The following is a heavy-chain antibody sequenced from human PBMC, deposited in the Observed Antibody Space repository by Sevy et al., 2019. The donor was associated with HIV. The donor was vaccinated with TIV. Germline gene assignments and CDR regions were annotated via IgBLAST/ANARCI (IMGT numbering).Heavy chain of an antibody. CDR3: AREGVLIGGVIVSYGMDV. V-gene: IGHV3-30*04. CDR2: MSYNGNKK. J-gene: IGHJ6*02. CDR1: GFTFSRSP. Sequence: GESLRLSCVGSGFTFSRSPMHWVRQAPGKGLEWVAVMSYNGNKKYNGDSVKGRFTVSRDDSKNTLYLQMNSLRGEDTAVYYCAREGVLIGGVIVSYGMDVWGQRTTVTVSS. D-gene: IGHD3-16*02.